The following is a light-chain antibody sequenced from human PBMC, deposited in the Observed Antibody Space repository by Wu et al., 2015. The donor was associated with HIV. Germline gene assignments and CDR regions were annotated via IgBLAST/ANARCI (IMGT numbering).Light chain of an antibody. J-gene: IGKJ4*01. Sequence: TQSPATLSVSPGERATLSCKASQTVSNKVAWYQQKPGQAPRLLIYGASTRVIGIPARFTGSGSGTEFTLTITGLQSEDFAVYHCQQYNRWPTFGGGTKVEIK. CDR1: QTVSNK. V-gene: IGKV3D-15*01. CDR3: QQYNRWPT. CDR2: GAS.